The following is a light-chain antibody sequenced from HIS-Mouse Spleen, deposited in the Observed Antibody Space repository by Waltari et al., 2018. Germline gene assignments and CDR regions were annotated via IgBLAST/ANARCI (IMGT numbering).Light chain of an antibody. CDR1: ALPKQY. CDR2: KDS. Sequence: SYELTHPPSVSVSPGQTARITCPGDALPKQYAYWYQQKPGQAPVLVIYKDSERPSGIPERFSGSSSGTTVTLTISGVQAEDEADYYCQSADSSGTHVVFGGGTKLTVL. J-gene: IGLJ2*01. CDR3: QSADSSGTHVV. V-gene: IGLV3-25*03.